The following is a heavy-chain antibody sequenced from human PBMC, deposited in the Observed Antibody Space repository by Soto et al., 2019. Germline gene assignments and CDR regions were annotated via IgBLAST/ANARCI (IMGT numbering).Heavy chain of an antibody. D-gene: IGHD3-3*01. CDR3: ARESRFLEWLSLNWFDP. CDR1: RSTFTSYA. Sequence: ASVNVSCEASRSTFTSYAMHWVRQAPGQRLEWMGWINAGNGNTKYSQKFQGRVTITRDTSASTAYMELSSLRSEDTAVYYCARESRFLEWLSLNWFDPWGQGTLVTVSS. CDR2: INAGNGNT. V-gene: IGHV1-3*01. J-gene: IGHJ5*02.